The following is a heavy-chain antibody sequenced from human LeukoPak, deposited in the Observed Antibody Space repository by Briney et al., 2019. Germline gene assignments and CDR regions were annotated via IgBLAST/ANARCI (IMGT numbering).Heavy chain of an antibody. Sequence: SETLSLTCTVSGGSISSYYWIWIRQPPGKGLEWIGYIYYSGSTNYNPSLKSRVTISVDTSKNQFSLKLSSVTAADTAVYYCATSSTSLGAFDSWGQGTMVTVSS. V-gene: IGHV4-59*01. J-gene: IGHJ3*02. CDR2: IYYSGST. CDR3: ATSSTSLGAFDS. D-gene: IGHD2-2*01. CDR1: GGSISSYY.